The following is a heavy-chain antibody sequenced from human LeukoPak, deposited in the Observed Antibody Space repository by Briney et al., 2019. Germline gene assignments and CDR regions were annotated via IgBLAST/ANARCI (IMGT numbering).Heavy chain of an antibody. CDR1: GGSFSGYY. V-gene: IGHV4-34*01. J-gene: IGHJ6*03. CDR3: ARGKWIFRVLSVYFHNYYMDL. Sequence: PSETLSLTCAVYGGSFSGYYWSWIRQPPGKGPEWIGEINYSGSTNYNPSLKSRVTISVDTSKNQYSLKLSSVTAADTAVYYCARGKWIFRVLSVYFHNYYMDLWGKGTTVTVSS. CDR2: INYSGST. D-gene: IGHD3-3*01.